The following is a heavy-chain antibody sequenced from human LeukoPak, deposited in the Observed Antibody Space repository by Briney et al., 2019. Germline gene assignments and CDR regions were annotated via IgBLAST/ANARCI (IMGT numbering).Heavy chain of an antibody. Sequence: ASVKVSCKASGYTFTTYGISWVRQAPGQGLEWMGWISVYNGNTNYAQKLQGRVTMTTDTSTSTAYMELRSLRSDDTAVYYCARVWSITGPTGKDYWGQGTLVTVSS. J-gene: IGHJ4*02. D-gene: IGHD1-20*01. CDR2: ISVYNGNT. V-gene: IGHV1-18*01. CDR1: GYTFTTYG. CDR3: ARVWSITGPTGKDY.